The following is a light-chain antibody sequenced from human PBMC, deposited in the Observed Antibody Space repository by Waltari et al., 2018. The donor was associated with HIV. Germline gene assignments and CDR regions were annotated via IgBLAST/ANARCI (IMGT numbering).Light chain of an antibody. CDR1: KGIRTW. CDR2: VAS. Sequence: DIQMTQSPFFVSASVGDAVNITCRASKGIRTWFAWYQQKPGQVPQLLMYVASSLQLGVASRFSGSMSGTNFTLTINDLQPDDSAKYYCQQTYSFPHTFGQGTKLE. V-gene: IGKV1-12*01. J-gene: IGKJ2*01. CDR3: QQTYSFPHT.